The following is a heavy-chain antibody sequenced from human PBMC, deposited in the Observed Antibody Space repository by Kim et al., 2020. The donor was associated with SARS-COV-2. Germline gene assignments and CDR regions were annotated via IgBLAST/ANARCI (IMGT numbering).Heavy chain of an antibody. J-gene: IGHJ3*02. CDR3: ARRYLASPVFGI. CDR2: IHSSGSA. Sequence: SETLSLTCTVSGGSMSTYYWSWIRQPPGKGLEWIGYIHSSGSANYNPSLKSRVSISIDTSKNQFSLKLSSMTAADTAVYYCARRYLASPVFGIW. CDR1: GGSMSTYY. V-gene: IGHV4-59*08. D-gene: IGHD1-26*01.